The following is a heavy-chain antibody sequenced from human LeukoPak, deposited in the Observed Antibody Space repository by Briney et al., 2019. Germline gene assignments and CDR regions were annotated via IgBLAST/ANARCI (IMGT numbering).Heavy chain of an antibody. Sequence: SETLSLTCAVYGGSFSGYYWSWIRQPPGKGLEWIGDINHSGITNYNSSLKSRVTISVDMSKNQFSLKLSSVTAADTAVYYCASDSSGWFLGYWGQGTLVTVSS. V-gene: IGHV4-34*01. D-gene: IGHD6-19*01. CDR1: GGSFSGYY. J-gene: IGHJ4*02. CDR2: INHSGIT. CDR3: ASDSSGWFLGY.